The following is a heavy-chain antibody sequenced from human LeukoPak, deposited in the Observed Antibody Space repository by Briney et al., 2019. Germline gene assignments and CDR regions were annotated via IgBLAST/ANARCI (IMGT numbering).Heavy chain of an antibody. CDR1: GGSISSYY. V-gene: IGHV4-59*08. D-gene: IGHD3-22*01. CDR2: NSYSGNT. CDR3: ARRGDYYSSGYYFDY. Sequence: SETLSLTCTVSGGSISSYYWSWIRQPPGKGLEWIGYNSYSGNTNYNPSLKSRVTISVDTSKNHFSLNLSSVTAAGTAVYYCARRGDYYSSGYYFDYWGQGTLVTVSS. J-gene: IGHJ4*02.